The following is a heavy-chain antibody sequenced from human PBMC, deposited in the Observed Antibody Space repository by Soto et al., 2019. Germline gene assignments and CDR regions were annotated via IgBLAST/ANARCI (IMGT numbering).Heavy chain of an antibody. CDR3: AKVRGLGYCSGGSCSPADY. D-gene: IGHD2-15*01. V-gene: IGHV3-23*01. J-gene: IGHJ4*02. CDR2: ISGSGGST. Sequence: EVQLLESGGGLVQPGGSLRLSCAASGFTFSSYAMSWVRQAPGKGLEWVSAISGSGGSTYYADSVKGRFTISRDNSKNTLYLQMNSLRAEDTAVYYCAKVRGLGYCSGGSCSPADYWGLGPLVTVSS. CDR1: GFTFSSYA.